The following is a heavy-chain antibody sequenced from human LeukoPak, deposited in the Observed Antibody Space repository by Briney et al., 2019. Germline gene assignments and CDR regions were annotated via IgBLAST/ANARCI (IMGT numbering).Heavy chain of an antibody. D-gene: IGHD3-22*01. V-gene: IGHV3-11*01. J-gene: IGHJ5*02. Sequence: GGSLRLSCAASGFTFSDFAMSWVRQAPGKGLEWVSYISSSGSTIYYADSVKGRFTISRDNAKNSLYLQMNSLRAEDTAVYYCARDLSPPMVITTRWFDPWGQGTLVTVSS. CDR1: GFTFSDFA. CDR2: ISSSGSTI. CDR3: ARDLSPPMVITTRWFDP.